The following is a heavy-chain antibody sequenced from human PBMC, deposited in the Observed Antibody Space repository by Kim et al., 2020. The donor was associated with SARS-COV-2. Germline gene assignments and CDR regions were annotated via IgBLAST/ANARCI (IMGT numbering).Heavy chain of an antibody. J-gene: IGHJ4*02. Sequence: SETLSLTCTVSGGSISSSSYYWGWIRQPPGKGLEWIGSIYYSGSTYYNPSLKSRVTISVDTSKNQFSLKLSSVTAADTAVYYCARHVHGQWLAQMYYFDYWGQGTLVTVSS. V-gene: IGHV4-39*01. D-gene: IGHD6-19*01. CDR2: IYYSGST. CDR3: ARHVHGQWLAQMYYFDY. CDR1: GGSISSSSYY.